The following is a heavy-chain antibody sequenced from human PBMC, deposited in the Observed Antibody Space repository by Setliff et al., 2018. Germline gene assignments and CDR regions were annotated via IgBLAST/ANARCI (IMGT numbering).Heavy chain of an antibody. D-gene: IGHD3-3*01. Sequence: GESLKISCAASGFIFKDYIMTWVRRAPGKGLEWVASISGSSSDIYYADSVKGRFSISRDNAKNSLYLQMNSLRAEDTALFYCARAVTIFGVVTPIYFYYMDVWGKGTTVTVSS. CDR2: ISGSSSDI. CDR1: GFIFKDYI. V-gene: IGHV3-21*01. CDR3: ARAVTIFGVVTPIYFYYMDV. J-gene: IGHJ6*03.